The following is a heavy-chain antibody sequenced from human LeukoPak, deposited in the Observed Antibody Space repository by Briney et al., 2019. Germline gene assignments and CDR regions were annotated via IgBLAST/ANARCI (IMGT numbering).Heavy chain of an antibody. Sequence: SETLSLTCAVYGGSFSGYYWSWIRQPPGKGLEWIGEINHSGSTNYNPSLKSRVTISVDTSKNQFSLKLSSVTAADTAVYYCARYSSSTGDFGYYYYYYMDVWGKGTTVTVSS. CDR1: GGSFSGYY. CDR2: INHSGST. V-gene: IGHV4-34*01. D-gene: IGHD6-6*01. J-gene: IGHJ6*03. CDR3: ARYSSSTGDFGYYYYYYMDV.